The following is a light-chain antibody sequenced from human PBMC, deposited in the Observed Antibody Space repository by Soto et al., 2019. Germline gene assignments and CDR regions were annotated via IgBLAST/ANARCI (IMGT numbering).Light chain of an antibody. J-gene: IGKJ1*01. CDR1: QSISSSY. CDR2: GAS. CDR3: QQYGGSPET. Sequence: EVVLTQSPGTLSLSPGERATLSCRASQSISSSYLAWYQQKPGQAPRLLVYGASSRATGIPDRFSGSGSGTEFTLTISRLEPEDFAVYYCQQYGGSPETFGQGTKVEI. V-gene: IGKV3-20*01.